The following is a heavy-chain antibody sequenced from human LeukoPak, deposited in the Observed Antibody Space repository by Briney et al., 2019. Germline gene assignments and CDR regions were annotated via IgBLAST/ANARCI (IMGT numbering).Heavy chain of an antibody. CDR3: ARGSSYDSSGYYSRYYYYGMDV. Sequence: GASVKVSCKASGYTFTGYYMHWVRQAPGQGLEWMGWINPNSGGTNYAQKFQGRVTMTRDTSISTAYMELSRLRSDDTAVYYCARGSSYDSSGYYSRYYYYGMDVWGQGTTVTVSS. CDR1: GYTFTGYY. J-gene: IGHJ6*02. V-gene: IGHV1-2*02. D-gene: IGHD3-22*01. CDR2: INPNSGGT.